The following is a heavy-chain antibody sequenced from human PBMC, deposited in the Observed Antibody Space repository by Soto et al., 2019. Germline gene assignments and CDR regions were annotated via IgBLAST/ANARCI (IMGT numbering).Heavy chain of an antibody. Sequence: QVQLQESGPGLVKPSETLSLTCNVSGGSISNYFWSWIRQPPGKGLEWIGYIYYNGITNYSPSLRSRVTISVDTSKNQFSLKLSSVTAADTAVYCCAGYCSSTSCYSLDAFDVWGQGTMVTVSS. D-gene: IGHD2-2*01. CDR3: AGYCSSTSCYSLDAFDV. CDR2: IYYNGIT. CDR1: GGSISNYF. V-gene: IGHV4-59*08. J-gene: IGHJ3*01.